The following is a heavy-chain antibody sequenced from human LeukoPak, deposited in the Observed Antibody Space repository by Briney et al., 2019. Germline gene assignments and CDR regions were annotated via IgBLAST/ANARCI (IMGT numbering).Heavy chain of an antibody. CDR1: GYTFTSYG. D-gene: IGHD3-10*01. Sequence: ASVKVSCKASGYTFTSYGISWERQAPGQGLEWMGWISAYNGNTNYAQKLQGRVTMTTDTSTSTAYMELRSLRSDDTAVYYCARAMVRGVITLWFDPWGQGTLVTVSS. CDR3: ARAMVRGVITLWFDP. J-gene: IGHJ5*02. CDR2: ISAYNGNT. V-gene: IGHV1-18*04.